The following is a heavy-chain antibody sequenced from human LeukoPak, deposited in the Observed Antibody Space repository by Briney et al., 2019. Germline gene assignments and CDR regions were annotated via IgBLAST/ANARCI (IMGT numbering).Heavy chain of an antibody. J-gene: IGHJ5*02. CDR1: GGSFSGDY. D-gene: IGHD6-6*01. CDR3: ARAGLYSRSSWFDP. V-gene: IGHV4-34*01. CDR2: INHSGST. Sequence: SETLSLTCAVYGGSFSGDYWSWIRQPPGKGLEWIGEINHSGSTNYNPSLKSRVTISVDTSKNQFSLKLSSVTAADTAVYYCARAGLYSRSSWFDPWGQGTLVTVSS.